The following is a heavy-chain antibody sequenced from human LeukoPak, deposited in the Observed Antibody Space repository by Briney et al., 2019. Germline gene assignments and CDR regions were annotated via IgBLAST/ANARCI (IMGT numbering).Heavy chain of an antibody. D-gene: IGHD4-17*01. Sequence: SETLSLTCTVSGYSISSAYQWGWGWIRQPPGRGLEWIGNVFHSGSTSYNPSLKSRLTISVDTSENQFSLRLSSVTAADSAVYYCARHGDDYGDPFDYWGQGTLVTVSS. J-gene: IGHJ4*02. CDR1: GYSISSAYQWG. CDR2: VFHSGST. V-gene: IGHV4-38-2*02. CDR3: ARHGDDYGDPFDY.